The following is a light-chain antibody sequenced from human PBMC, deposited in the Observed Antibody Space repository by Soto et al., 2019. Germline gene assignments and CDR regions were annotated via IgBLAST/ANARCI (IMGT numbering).Light chain of an antibody. V-gene: IGKV3-20*01. CDR1: QSVSSSY. CDR3: QQYGSSPHT. J-gene: IGKJ2*01. Sequence: MVLTQSPGTLSLSPGERATLSCRASQSVSSSYLAWYQHKPGQAPRLLIYGASSRATGIPDRFSGSGSGTDFTLTISRLEPEDFAVYYCQQYGSSPHTFGPGTQPEIK. CDR2: GAS.